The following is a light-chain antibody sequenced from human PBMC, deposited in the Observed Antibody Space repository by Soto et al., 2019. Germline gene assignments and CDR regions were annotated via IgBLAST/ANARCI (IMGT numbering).Light chain of an antibody. CDR3: AAWDDSLSGPV. CDR1: SSNIGSNY. Sequence: QSVLTQPPSASGTPGQRVTISCSGSSSNIGSNYVYWYQQLPGTAPTLLIYRNNQRPSGVPDRFSGSESGTSASLAISGLRSEDEADYYCAAWDDSLSGPVFGGGTKLTVL. J-gene: IGLJ2*01. CDR2: RNN. V-gene: IGLV1-47*01.